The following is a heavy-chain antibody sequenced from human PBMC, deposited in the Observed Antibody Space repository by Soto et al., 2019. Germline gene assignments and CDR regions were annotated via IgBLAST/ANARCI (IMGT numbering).Heavy chain of an antibody. Sequence: SETLSLTCAVYGGSFSGYYWSWIRQPPGKGLEWIGEINHSGSTNYNPSLKSRVTISVDTSKNQFSLKLSSVTAADTAVYYCARGRRWLPRGAFDIWGQGTMVTV. V-gene: IGHV4-34*01. D-gene: IGHD6-19*01. CDR1: GGSFSGYY. J-gene: IGHJ3*02. CDR2: INHSGST. CDR3: ARGRRWLPRGAFDI.